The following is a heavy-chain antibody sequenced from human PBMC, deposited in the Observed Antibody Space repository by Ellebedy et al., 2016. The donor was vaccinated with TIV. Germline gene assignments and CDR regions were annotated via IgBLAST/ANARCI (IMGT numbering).Heavy chain of an antibody. J-gene: IGHJ5*02. D-gene: IGHD1-1*01. V-gene: IGHV4-59*01. CDR1: GGSISSYY. Sequence: MPGGSLRLSCSVSGGSISSYYWSWIRQPPGKGLEWIGSIHYSGGANYNPSLKSRVTLSVDTSINQVSLRLTSVTAADTAVYYCARAWAGYRSWFDPWGQGTLVTVSS. CDR3: ARAWAGYRSWFDP. CDR2: IHYSGGA.